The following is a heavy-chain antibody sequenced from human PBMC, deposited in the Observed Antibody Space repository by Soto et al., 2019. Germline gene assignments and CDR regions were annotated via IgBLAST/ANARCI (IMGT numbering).Heavy chain of an antibody. Sequence: SETLSLTCTVSGDSISGYYWGWIRQPPGKGLEWIGCIYYSGTTDYNPSLKSRVTISVDTSKNQFSLNLSSVTAADTAVYYCARHLLDSSGWYVGYWGEGTLVTGSS. CDR2: IYYSGTT. V-gene: IGHV4-59*08. CDR1: GDSISGYY. CDR3: ARHLLDSSGWYVGY. D-gene: IGHD6-19*01. J-gene: IGHJ4*02.